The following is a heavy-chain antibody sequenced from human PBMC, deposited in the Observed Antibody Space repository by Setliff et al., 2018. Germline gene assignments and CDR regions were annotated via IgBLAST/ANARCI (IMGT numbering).Heavy chain of an antibody. Sequence: GSLRLSCATSGFTFSDFYMSGIRQTPGKGLEWVSNISRGGGNKYYADSVKGRFPIPRVNSKNTLYLQMSSLRSEDTAVYYCVKASSDLSMAYFDLWGQGTLVTVSS. V-gene: IGHV3-11*04. D-gene: IGHD3-16*02. CDR1: GFTFSDFY. J-gene: IGHJ4*02. CDR3: VKASSDLSMAYFDL. CDR2: ISRGGGNK.